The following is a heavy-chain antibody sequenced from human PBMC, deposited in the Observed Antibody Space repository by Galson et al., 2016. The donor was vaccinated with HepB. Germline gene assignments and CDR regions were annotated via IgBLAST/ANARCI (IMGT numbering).Heavy chain of an antibody. CDR2: IRCSSNYN. CDR3: ARLDDYTSPHDQ. D-gene: IGHD5-24*01. CDR1: GFTLSGSS. J-gene: IGHJ4*02. V-gene: IGHV3-21*01. Sequence: SLRHSCAASGFTLSGSSLNWVRHAPGTGLEWVSSIRCSSNYNYQDDSLKGHFTISRDNARNSLYLQMNSLRAENTAVYYCARLDDYTSPHDQWCRATLVTVSS.